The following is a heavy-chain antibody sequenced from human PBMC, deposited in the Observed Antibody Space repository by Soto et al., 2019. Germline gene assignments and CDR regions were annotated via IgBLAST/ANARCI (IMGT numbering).Heavy chain of an antibody. CDR2: MNPNSGNT. CDR3: ARTLYGDNVDH. J-gene: IGHJ4*02. D-gene: IGHD4-17*01. V-gene: IGHV1-8*01. Sequence: QVQLVQSGAEVKKPGASVKVSCKASGYTFTSYDINWVRQATGQGREWMGWMNPNSGNTGYAQKFQGRVTMTRNTSMSTAYVELSRLRSEDTAVCSCARTLYGDNVDHWGQGTLVTVSS. CDR1: GYTFTSYD.